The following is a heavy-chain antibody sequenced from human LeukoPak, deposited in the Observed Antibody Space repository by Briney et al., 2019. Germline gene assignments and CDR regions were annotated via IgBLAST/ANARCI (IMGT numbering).Heavy chain of an antibody. D-gene: IGHD6-19*01. Sequence: ASVKVSCKASGGTFSSYAISWVRQAPGQGLEWMGGIIPIFGTANYAQKFQGRVTITADESTSTAYMELSSLRSEDTAVYYCARQALAVAGMNWFDPWGQGTLVTFSS. J-gene: IGHJ5*02. CDR3: ARQALAVAGMNWFDP. CDR1: GGTFSSYA. CDR2: IIPIFGTA. V-gene: IGHV1-69*13.